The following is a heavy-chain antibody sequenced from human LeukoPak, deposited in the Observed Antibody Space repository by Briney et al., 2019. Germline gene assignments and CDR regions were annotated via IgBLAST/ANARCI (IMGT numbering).Heavy chain of an antibody. D-gene: IGHD6-19*01. CDR2: VSGTSEYI. CDR3: ARWYSSGWYSDY. CDR1: GFSFSTYS. Sequence: GGSLGLSCAASGFSFSTYSMIWVRQAPGKGLEWVSSVSGTSEYIYYADSVRDRFTISRDNAKNTVYLQMNSLRAEDTAVYYCARWYSSGWYSDYWGQGTLVTVSS. J-gene: IGHJ4*02. V-gene: IGHV3-21*06.